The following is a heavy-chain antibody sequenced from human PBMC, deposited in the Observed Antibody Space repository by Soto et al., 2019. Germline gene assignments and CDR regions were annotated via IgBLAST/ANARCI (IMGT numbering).Heavy chain of an antibody. J-gene: IGHJ2*01. CDR2: LSSSSRFT. CDR3: ARRLGSLTTADLDL. CDR1: GFPFGDYY. Sequence: PWVSLRLSCEASGFPFGDYYMSWIPQSPERGLEWVSFLSSSSRFTKYADSVRGRLTISRDNAKNVLYLQLNSLRAEDTAVYYCARRLGSLTTADLDLWGRGNLV. V-gene: IGHV3-11*06. D-gene: IGHD1-1*01.